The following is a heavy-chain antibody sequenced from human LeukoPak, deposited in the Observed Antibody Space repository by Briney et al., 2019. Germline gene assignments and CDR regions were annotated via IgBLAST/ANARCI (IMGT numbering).Heavy chain of an antibody. CDR2: ISIYNDNT. J-gene: IGHJ5*02. CDR1: GYTFTNYG. Sequence: GASVKVSCKASGYTFTNYGISWVRQAPGQGLEWMGWISIYNDNTDYAQKLRGRVTMTTDTSTSTAYMELRSLRSDDTAVYYCARITYDFWSGYYMPDDPWGQGTLVTVSS. CDR3: ARITYDFWSGYYMPDDP. V-gene: IGHV1-18*01. D-gene: IGHD3-3*01.